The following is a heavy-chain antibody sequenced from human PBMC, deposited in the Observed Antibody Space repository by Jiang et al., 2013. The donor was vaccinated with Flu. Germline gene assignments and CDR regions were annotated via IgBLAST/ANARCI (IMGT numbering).Heavy chain of an antibody. Sequence: GGGLVQPGRSLRLSCAVSGFIIDEYAMHWVRQAPGKGLEWVSGISWNSNSIGQADSVKGRFTISRDNAKNSLYLQMDSLRPEDTALYYCATDSGPYFYGSGTSYYFDYWGQGTLVTVSS. V-gene: IGHV3-9*01. CDR1: GFIIDEYA. D-gene: IGHD3-10*01. J-gene: IGHJ4*02. CDR3: ATDSGPYFYGSGTSYYFDY. CDR2: ISWNSNSI.